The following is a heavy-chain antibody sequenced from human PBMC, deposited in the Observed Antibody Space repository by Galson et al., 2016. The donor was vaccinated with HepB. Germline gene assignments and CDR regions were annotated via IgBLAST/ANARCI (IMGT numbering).Heavy chain of an antibody. CDR1: GYSFTTYS. D-gene: IGHD3-22*01. CDR3: ARGGNYYDSSGYYSVFDQ. V-gene: IGHV1-3*01. Sequence: SVKVSCKASGYSFTTYSIHWLRQAPGQRLEWMAWINSGNGNTKFSQKFQSRVIITRDTSASTVYMELSSLRSEDTAVFYCARGGNYYDSSGYYSVFDQWGQGTLVTVSS. CDR2: INSGNGNT. J-gene: IGHJ4*02.